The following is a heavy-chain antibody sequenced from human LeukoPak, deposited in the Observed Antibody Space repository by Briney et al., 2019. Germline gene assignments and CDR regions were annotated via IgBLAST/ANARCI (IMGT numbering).Heavy chain of an antibody. CDR2: ISYDGTHD. J-gene: IGHJ4*02. CDR1: GFTFNSYA. D-gene: IGHD5-12*01. Sequence: PGGSLRLSCAASGFTFNSYAMNWVRQAPGKGLEWVAIISYDGTHDYYADSVKGRFTISRDNSKDTLSLQMNSLKTEDTAVYYCTTKGYSGYDYYYYFDYWGQGTLVTVSS. CDR3: TTKGYSGYDYYYYFDY. V-gene: IGHV3-30*14.